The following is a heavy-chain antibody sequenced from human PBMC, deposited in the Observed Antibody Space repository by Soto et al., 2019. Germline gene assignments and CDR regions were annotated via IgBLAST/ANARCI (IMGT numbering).Heavy chain of an antibody. J-gene: IGHJ4*02. Sequence: EVRLLESGGGLEQPGGSLRLSCATSGFTFDNYAMSWVRQAPGKGLEWVSAISGGGGGTYYADSVKGRFIISRDNSKNTLYLQVNGIRTEDTAVYYCAKDVHYDSSGGLDYWGQGTQVTVSS. CDR2: ISGGGGGT. CDR1: GFTFDNYA. D-gene: IGHD3-22*01. V-gene: IGHV3-23*01. CDR3: AKDVHYDSSGGLDY.